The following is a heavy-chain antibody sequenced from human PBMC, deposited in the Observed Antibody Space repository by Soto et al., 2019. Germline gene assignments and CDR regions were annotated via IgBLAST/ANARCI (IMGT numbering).Heavy chain of an antibody. V-gene: IGHV4-4*07. CDR1: RASIYTYS. Sequence: PSETLSLTCTVSRASIYTYSWTWIRQPAGKGLQWIGHIYSSGSANYSPSLKSRVSMSVDSSKNQISLKLSSVTAADTAVYYCATIVGANDYCGQGTMVTIYS. CDR3: ATIVGANDY. J-gene: IGHJ4*02. D-gene: IGHD1-26*01. CDR2: IYSSGSA.